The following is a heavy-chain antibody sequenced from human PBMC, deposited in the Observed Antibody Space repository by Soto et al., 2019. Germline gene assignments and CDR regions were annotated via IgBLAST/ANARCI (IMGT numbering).Heavy chain of an antibody. J-gene: IGHJ6*02. CDR1: GYIFVNYG. D-gene: IGHD3-16*01. CDR2: ISPYTGNT. Sequence: QVQLVQSGDELKKPGASVKVSCKATGYIFVNYGIAWVRQAPRQGLEGMGWISPYTGNTHSASKVQGRLTMTTDTSTSTAYMALGSLTSDDTAVYYCVMVANYVTPPPQDVWGQGTTVTVSS. V-gene: IGHV1-18*01. CDR3: VMVANYVTPPPQDV.